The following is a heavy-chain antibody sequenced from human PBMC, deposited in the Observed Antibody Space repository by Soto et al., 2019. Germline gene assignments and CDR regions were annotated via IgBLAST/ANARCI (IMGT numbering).Heavy chain of an antibody. CDR3: ARDLRERGYSYGSFDY. CDR2: ISAYNGNT. J-gene: IGHJ4*02. CDR1: GYTFTSYG. V-gene: IGHV1-18*04. Sequence: AAVKVSCKASGYTFTSYGISWVRQAPGQGLEWMGWISAYNGNTNYAQKLQGRVTMTTDTSTSTAYMELRSLRSDDTAVYYCARDLRERGYSYGSFDYWGQGALLTVS. D-gene: IGHD5-18*01.